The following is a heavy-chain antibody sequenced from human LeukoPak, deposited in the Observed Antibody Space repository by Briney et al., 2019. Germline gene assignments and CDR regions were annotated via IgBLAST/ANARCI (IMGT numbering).Heavy chain of an antibody. J-gene: IGHJ6*02. CDR1: GGSVSSATYY. D-gene: IGHD1-26*01. V-gene: IGHV4-61*01. CDR2: IYYSGST. CDR3: ARDRDIGTYYYYYGMDV. Sequence: SETLSLTCTVSGGSVSSATYYWSWIRQPPGKGLEWIGYIYYSGSTKYNPSLKSRLTISVDTSKNQFSLKLSSVTAADTAVYYCARDRDIGTYYYYYGMDVWGQGTTVTVSS.